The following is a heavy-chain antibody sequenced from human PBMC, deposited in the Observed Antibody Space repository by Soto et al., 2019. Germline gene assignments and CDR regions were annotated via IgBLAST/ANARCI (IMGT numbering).Heavy chain of an antibody. CDR2: ISGSGGST. CDR3: AKGLITMVRGVMARGPFDY. J-gene: IGHJ4*02. Sequence: GSLRLSCAASGFTFSSYAMSWVRQAPGKGLEWVSAISGSGGSTYYADSVKGRFTISRDNSKNTLYLQMNSLRAEDTAVYYCAKGLITMVRGVMARGPFDYWGQGTLVTVST. D-gene: IGHD3-10*01. V-gene: IGHV3-23*01. CDR1: GFTFSSYA.